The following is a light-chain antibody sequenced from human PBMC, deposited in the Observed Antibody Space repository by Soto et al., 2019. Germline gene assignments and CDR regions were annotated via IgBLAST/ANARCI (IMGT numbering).Light chain of an antibody. V-gene: IGKV3-15*01. CDR2: RAS. CDR1: QSVSNT. J-gene: IGKJ2*01. CDR3: QQYNNWAYT. Sequence: EIVMTQSPATLSVSPGERATLSCRASQSVSNTLAWYQQKRGQAPRLLIYRASIRAPGIPARFSGGGSGTEFTLTISSLQSEDFAGYYCQQYNNWAYTFGQGTKLEIK.